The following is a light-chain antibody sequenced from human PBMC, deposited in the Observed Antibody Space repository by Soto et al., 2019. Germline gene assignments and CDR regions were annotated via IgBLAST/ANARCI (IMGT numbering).Light chain of an antibody. CDR1: SSNIGSST. CDR3: AAWDDSLNVL. J-gene: IGLJ2*01. Sequence: QSVLIQPPSASGTPGQRVTISCSGGSSNIGSSTVNWYQQLPGTAPKLLIHSNDQRPSGVPDRFSGSKSGTSASLAISGLQSEDEADYYCAAWDDSLNVLFGGGTQLTVL. CDR2: SND. V-gene: IGLV1-44*01.